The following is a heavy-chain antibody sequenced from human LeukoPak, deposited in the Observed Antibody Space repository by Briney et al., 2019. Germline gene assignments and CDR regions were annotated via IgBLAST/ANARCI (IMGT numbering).Heavy chain of an antibody. D-gene: IGHD5-18*01. J-gene: IGHJ4*02. CDR1: GYTFTDYY. CDR3: ARMVWQLWYFDY. Sequence: ASVKISCKVSGYTFTDYYMHWVQQAPGKGLEWMGLVDPEDGETIYAEKFQGRVTITADTSTDTAYMELSSLRSEDTAVYYCARMVWQLWYFDYWGQGTLVTVSS. CDR2: VDPEDGET. V-gene: IGHV1-69-2*01.